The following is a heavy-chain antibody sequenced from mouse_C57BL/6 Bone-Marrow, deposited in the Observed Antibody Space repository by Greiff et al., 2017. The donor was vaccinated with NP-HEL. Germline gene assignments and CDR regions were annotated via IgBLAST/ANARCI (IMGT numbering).Heavy chain of an antibody. J-gene: IGHJ3*01. CDR3: ARRSY. CDR2: ISTGGGST. Sequence: EVQRVESGGGLVQPGGSLKLSCAASGFTFSDYYMYWVRQTPEKRLEWVAYISTGGGSTYYPDTVKGRFTISRDNAKNTLYLQMSRLKSEDTAMYYCARRSYWGQGTLVTVSA. CDR1: GFTFSDYY. V-gene: IGHV5-12*01.